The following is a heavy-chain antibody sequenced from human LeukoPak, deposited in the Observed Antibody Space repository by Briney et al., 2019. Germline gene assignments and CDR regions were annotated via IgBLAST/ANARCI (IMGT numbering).Heavy chain of an antibody. CDR1: GITLSNYG. CDR2: LSGSRGGT. Sequence: GRSLRLSCAVSGITLSNYGMSWVRQAPGKGLEWVAGLSGSRGGTNYADSVKGRFTISRDNSKNTLYLQMNSLRAEDTAVYFCAKRGVVIRVILVGFHREAYYFDSWGQGALVTVSS. V-gene: IGHV3-23*01. J-gene: IGHJ4*02. D-gene: IGHD3-22*01. CDR3: AKRGVVIRVILVGFHREAYYFDS.